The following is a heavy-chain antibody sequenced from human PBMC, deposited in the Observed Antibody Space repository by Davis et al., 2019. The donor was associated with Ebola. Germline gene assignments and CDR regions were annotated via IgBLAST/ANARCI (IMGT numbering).Heavy chain of an antibody. CDR2: IKQDGGEK. V-gene: IGHV3-7*03. CDR3: ASGDGRGSSYDMDV. CDR1: GFIFSNYR. J-gene: IGHJ6*02. D-gene: IGHD5-12*01. Sequence: GGSLRLSCAASGFIFSNYRMSWVRQAPGKGPEWVAIIKQDGGEKYYVDSVKGRFTISRDNAKNSLFLQMNSLRAEDTALYYCASGDGRGSSYDMDVWGQGTTVTVSS.